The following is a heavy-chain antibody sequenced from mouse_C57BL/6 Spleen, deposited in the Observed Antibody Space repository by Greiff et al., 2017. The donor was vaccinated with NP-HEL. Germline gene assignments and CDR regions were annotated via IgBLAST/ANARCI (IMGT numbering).Heavy chain of an antibody. Sequence: VHVKQSGAELVRPGASVKLSCTASGFNIKDDYMHWVKQRPEQGLEWIGWIDPENGDTEYASKFQGKATITADTSSNTAYLQLSSLTSEDTAVYYCTTGRGYYFDYWGQGTTLTVSS. CDR2: IDPENGDT. CDR1: GFNIKDDY. V-gene: IGHV14-4*01. CDR3: TTGRGYYFDY. J-gene: IGHJ2*01.